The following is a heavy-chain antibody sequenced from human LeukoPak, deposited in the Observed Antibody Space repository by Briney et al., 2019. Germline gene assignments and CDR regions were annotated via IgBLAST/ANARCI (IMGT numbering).Heavy chain of an antibody. V-gene: IGHV1-46*01. CDR1: GYTFTGYY. CDR2: INPSGGST. D-gene: IGHD2-8*01. Sequence: ASVKVSCKASGYTFTGYYMHWVRQAPGQGLEWMGWINPSGGSTSYAQKFQGRVTMTRDTSTSTVYMELSSLRSEDTAVYYCARDGGYCTNGVCYNIDYWGQGTLVTVSS. J-gene: IGHJ4*02. CDR3: ARDGGYCTNGVCYNIDY.